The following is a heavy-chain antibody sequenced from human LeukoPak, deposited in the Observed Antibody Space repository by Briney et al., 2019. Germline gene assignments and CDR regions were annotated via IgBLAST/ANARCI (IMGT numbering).Heavy chain of an antibody. CDR1: GFTFSSYL. J-gene: IGHJ3*02. V-gene: IGHV3-7*01. CDR3: AREGGDAFDI. D-gene: IGHD3-16*01. Sequence: GGSLRLSCAASGFTFSSYLMSWVRQAPGKGLEWVANIKQDGSEKYYVDSVKGRFTISRDNAKNSLYLQMNSLRAEDTAVYYCAREGGDAFDIWGPGTMVTVSS. CDR2: IKQDGSEK.